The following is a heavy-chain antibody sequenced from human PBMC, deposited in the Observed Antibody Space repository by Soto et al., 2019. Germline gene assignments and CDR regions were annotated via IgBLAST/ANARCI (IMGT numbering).Heavy chain of an antibody. V-gene: IGHV4-4*02. J-gene: IGHJ4*02. CDR1: GDSISNSNW. CDR2: IYHRGSP. Sequence: SETLSLTCTVSGDSISNSNWWTWVRQSPGKGLEWIGEIYHRGSPNYNPSLKSRATISVDRSKNQFSLRLNFVTAADTGVYYCARSPGGLRKAAAGPTDYWGQGTLVTVSS. CDR3: ARSPGGLRKAAAGPTDY. D-gene: IGHD6-13*01.